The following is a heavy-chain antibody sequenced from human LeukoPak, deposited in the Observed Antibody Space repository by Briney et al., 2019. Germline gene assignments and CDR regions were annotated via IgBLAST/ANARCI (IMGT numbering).Heavy chain of an antibody. CDR1: GGSISSGSYY. V-gene: IGHV4-61*02. Sequence: SETLSLTCTVSGGSISSGSYYWSWIRQPAGKGLEWIGRIYTSGSTNYNPSLKSRVTISIDTSKNQFSLKLSSVTAEDTAVYYCARFQQSRRDDVTIPIRGRRWYYYYYMDVWGKGTTVTVSS. J-gene: IGHJ6*03. CDR3: ARFQQSRRDDVTIPIRGRRWYYYYYMDV. D-gene: IGHD2-2*02. CDR2: IYTSGST.